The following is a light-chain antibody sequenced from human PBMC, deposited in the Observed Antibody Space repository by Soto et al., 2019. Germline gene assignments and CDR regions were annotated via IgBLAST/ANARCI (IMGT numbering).Light chain of an antibody. Sequence: DIPMTQSPSTLSASVGDRVTITCRASQSINRYLNWYQQRPGKAPDLLIFAASTLQSGVPSRFSGSGSGTVFTLTISSLQPEDFATYYCQQSFSVPITLGQGTRLEI. V-gene: IGKV1-39*01. J-gene: IGKJ5*01. CDR3: QQSFSVPIT. CDR2: AAS. CDR1: QSINRY.